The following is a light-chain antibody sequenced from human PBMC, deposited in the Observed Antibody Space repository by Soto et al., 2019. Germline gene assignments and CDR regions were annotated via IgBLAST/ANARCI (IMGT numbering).Light chain of an antibody. J-gene: IGLJ2*01. CDR2: RNN. Sequence: QSVLTQPPSASGTPGQRVTISCSGSSSNIGSNYVYWYQQLPGTAPKLLIYRNNQRPLGVPDRFSGSKSGTSASLAISGLRSEDEADYYCAAWDDSLFVVFGGGTKLTVL. CDR1: SSNIGSNY. CDR3: AAWDDSLFVV. V-gene: IGLV1-47*01.